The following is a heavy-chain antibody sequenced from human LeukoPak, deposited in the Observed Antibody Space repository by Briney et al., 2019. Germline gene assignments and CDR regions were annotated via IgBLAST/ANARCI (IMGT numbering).Heavy chain of an antibody. J-gene: IGHJ4*02. CDR3: ARRKANRNNHYYHSNTPVGGYFDY. Sequence: PSETLSLTCTVSGGSISSSSYYWGWIRQPPGKGLEWIGSIYYSGSTYYNPSLKSRVTISVDTSKNQFSLKLSSVTAADTAVYYRARRKANRNNHYYHSNTPVGGYFDYWGQGTLVTVSS. CDR1: GGSISSSSYY. V-gene: IGHV4-39*07. D-gene: IGHD3-22*01. CDR2: IYYSGST.